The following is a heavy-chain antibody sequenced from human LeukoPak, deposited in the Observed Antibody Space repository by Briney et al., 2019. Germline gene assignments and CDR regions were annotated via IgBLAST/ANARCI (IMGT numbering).Heavy chain of an antibody. D-gene: IGHD3-3*01. CDR2: ISAYNGNT. Sequence: ASVKVSCKTSDYTFTSYGISWVRQAPGQGLEWMGWISAYNGNTNYAQKLQGRVTMTTDTSTSTAYMELRSLRSDDTAVYYCARGNYDFWSGYYSPHYYYMDVWGKGTTVTVSS. J-gene: IGHJ6*03. V-gene: IGHV1-18*01. CDR3: ARGNYDFWSGYYSPHYYYMDV. CDR1: DYTFTSYG.